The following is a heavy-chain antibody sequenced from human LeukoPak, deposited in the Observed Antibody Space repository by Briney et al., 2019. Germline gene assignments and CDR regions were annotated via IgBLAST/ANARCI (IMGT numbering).Heavy chain of an antibody. J-gene: IGHJ4*02. CDR1: GFTFTSYW. Sequence: GGSLRLSCAASGFTFTSYWMHWVRQAPGKGLVWVSRINSDGSSTSYADSVKGRFTISRDNAKNTLYLQMNSLSAEDTAVYYCAREGFIGNPFDYWGQGTLVTVSS. CDR3: AREGFIGNPFDY. D-gene: IGHD3-16*02. V-gene: IGHV3-74*01. CDR2: INSDGSST.